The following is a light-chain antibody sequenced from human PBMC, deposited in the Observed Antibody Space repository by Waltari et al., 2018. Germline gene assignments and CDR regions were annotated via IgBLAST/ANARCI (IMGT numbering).Light chain of an antibody. CDR2: AAS. CDR1: QGISNW. V-gene: IGKV1-12*01. J-gene: IGKJ1*01. Sequence: DIQMTQSPSSVSASVGDRVIITFRASQGISNWLAWYQQKPGKAPKLLIYAASILQTGVPSRFSGRGSGTDFTLTISNLQPEDFATYFCQQGNSFPPTFGQGTKVEVK. CDR3: QQGNSFPPT.